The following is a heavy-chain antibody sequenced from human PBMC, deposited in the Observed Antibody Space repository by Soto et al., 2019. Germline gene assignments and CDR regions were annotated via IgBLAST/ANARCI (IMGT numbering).Heavy chain of an antibody. CDR2: INHSGST. CDR1: GGSFSGYY. CDR3: ARYIRDIVVVVAASRWFDP. V-gene: IGHV4-34*01. Sequence: PSETLSLTCAVYGGSFSGYYWSWIRQPPGKGLEWIGEINHSGSTNYNPSLKSRVTISVDTSKNQFSLKLSSVTAADTAVYYCARYIRDIVVVVAASRWFDPWGQGTLVTVSS. D-gene: IGHD2-15*01. J-gene: IGHJ5*02.